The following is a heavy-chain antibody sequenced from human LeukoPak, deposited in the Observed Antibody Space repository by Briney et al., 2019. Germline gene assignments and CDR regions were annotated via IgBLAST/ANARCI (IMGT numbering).Heavy chain of an antibody. CDR1: GFTFSSYS. D-gene: IGHD3-22*01. V-gene: IGHV3-21*01. CDR2: ISSSSSYI. Sequence: PGGSLRLSCAASGFTFSSYSMNWVRQAPGKGLEWVSSISSSSSYIYYADSVKGRFTISRDNAKNTLYLQMNSLRAEDTAVYYCARSSSGHQDSSGPYYYYYMDVWGKGTTVTVSS. J-gene: IGHJ6*03. CDR3: ARSSSGHQDSSGPYYYYYMDV.